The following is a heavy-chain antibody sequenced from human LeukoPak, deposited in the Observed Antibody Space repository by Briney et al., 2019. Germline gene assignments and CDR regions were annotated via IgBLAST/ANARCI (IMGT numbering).Heavy chain of an antibody. CDR1: GYTFTAYY. D-gene: IGHD3-22*01. CDR3: ARARDYDVSFDS. V-gene: IGHV1-2*02. J-gene: IGHJ5*01. CDR2: INPNNGAT. Sequence: GASVKVSCKASGYTFTAYYLHWVRQAPGQGLQWVGWINPNNGATNSAQKFQGRVTMTRNTSISTAYMELSRLRSDDTAVYYCARARDYDVSFDSWGQGTLVTVSS.